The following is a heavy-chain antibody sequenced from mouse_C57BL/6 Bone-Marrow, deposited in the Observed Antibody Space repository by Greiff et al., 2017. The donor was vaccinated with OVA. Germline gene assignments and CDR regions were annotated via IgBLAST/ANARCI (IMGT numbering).Heavy chain of an antibody. J-gene: IGHJ3*01. V-gene: IGHV1-50*01. CDR3: ANYYGSSFTSFAY. CDR1: GYTFTSYW. Sequence: QVQLKQPGAELVKPGASVKLSCKASGYTFTSYWMQWVKQRPGQGLEWIGEIDPSDSYTNYNQKFKGKATLTVDTSSSTAYMQLSSLTSEDSAVYYCANYYGSSFTSFAYWGQGTLVTVSA. CDR2: IDPSDSYT. D-gene: IGHD1-1*01.